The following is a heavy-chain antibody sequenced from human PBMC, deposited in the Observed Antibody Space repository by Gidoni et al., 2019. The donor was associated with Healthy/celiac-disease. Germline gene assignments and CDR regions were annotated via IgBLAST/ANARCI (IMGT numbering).Heavy chain of an antibody. CDR1: GFTSVDYA. CDR2: ISWNSGSI. D-gene: IGHD6-19*01. CDR3: AKVKREIAVAGRGFDY. Sequence: EVQLVESGGGLVQPGRSLRLSCAASGFTSVDYAMHWVRQAPGKGLEWGSGISWNSGSIGYADSVKGRFTISRDNAKNSLYLQMNSLRAEDTALYYCAKVKREIAVAGRGFDYWGQGTLVTVSS. J-gene: IGHJ4*02. V-gene: IGHV3-9*02.